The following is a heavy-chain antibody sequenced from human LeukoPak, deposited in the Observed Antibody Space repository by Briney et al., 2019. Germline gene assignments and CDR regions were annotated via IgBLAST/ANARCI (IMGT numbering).Heavy chain of an antibody. Sequence: GGSLRLSCAASGFTFSSYSMNWVRQAPGKGLEWVSVIHNDGSTYYADSVKGRFSISRDNSKNTLYLQINSLRAEDTAVYYCARDRPYGGKGDFDFWGQGTLVTVSS. CDR1: GFTFSSYS. V-gene: IGHV3-66*01. J-gene: IGHJ4*02. CDR2: IHNDGST. D-gene: IGHD4-23*01. CDR3: ARDRPYGGKGDFDF.